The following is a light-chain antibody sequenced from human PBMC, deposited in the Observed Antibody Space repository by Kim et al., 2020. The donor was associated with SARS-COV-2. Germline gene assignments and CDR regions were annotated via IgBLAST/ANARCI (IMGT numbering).Light chain of an antibody. CDR3: QQRYRTPYT. CDR1: QSISNY. CDR2: AAS. Sequence: DIQMTQSPSSLSASVGDRVTITCRASQSISNYLNWYQQKPGKAPKLLIYAASSLQSGVPSRFSGSGSGTEFTLTISSLQREDFATYYCQQRYRTPYTSGQGTKLAI. J-gene: IGKJ2*01. V-gene: IGKV1-39*01.